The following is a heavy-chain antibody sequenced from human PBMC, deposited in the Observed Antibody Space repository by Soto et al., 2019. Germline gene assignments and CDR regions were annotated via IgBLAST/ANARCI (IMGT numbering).Heavy chain of an antibody. V-gene: IGHV4-34*01. Sequence: SETLSLTCAVYGGSFSGYYWSWIRQPPGKGLEWIGEINHSGSTNYNPSLKSRVTISVDTSKNQFSLKLSSVTAADTAVYYCATGGSGSYYGTLGYWGQGTLVTVSS. J-gene: IGHJ4*02. D-gene: IGHD3-10*01. CDR3: ATGGSGSYYGTLGY. CDR1: GGSFSGYY. CDR2: INHSGST.